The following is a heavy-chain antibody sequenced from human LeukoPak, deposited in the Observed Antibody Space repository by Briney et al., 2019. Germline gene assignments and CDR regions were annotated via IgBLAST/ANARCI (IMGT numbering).Heavy chain of an antibody. CDR2: IYYSAT. J-gene: IGHJ5*02. CDR3: ARAPTWSGFRGWFDP. Sequence: SETLSLTCTVSGASISSGGYYWDWVRQPPGKGLEWIGSIYYSATYYNTSLKSRVTISVDTSKNQFSLKLTSVTAADTAVYYCARAPTWSGFRGWFDPWGQGTLVTVSS. CDR1: GASISSGGYY. D-gene: IGHD3-3*01. V-gene: IGHV4-39*07.